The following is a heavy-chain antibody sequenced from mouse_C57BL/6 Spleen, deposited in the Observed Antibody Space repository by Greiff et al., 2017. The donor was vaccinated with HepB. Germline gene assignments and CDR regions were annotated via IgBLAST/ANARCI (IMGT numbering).Heavy chain of an antibody. Sequence: VKLMESGAELVRPGTSVKVSCKASGYAFTNYLIEWVKQRPGQGLEWIGVINPGSGGTNYNEKFKGKATLTADKSSSTAYMQLSSLTSEDSAVYFCANDYFDYWGQGTTLTVSS. V-gene: IGHV1-54*01. CDR3: ANDYFDY. CDR1: GYAFTNYL. CDR2: INPGSGGT. D-gene: IGHD2-3*01. J-gene: IGHJ2*01.